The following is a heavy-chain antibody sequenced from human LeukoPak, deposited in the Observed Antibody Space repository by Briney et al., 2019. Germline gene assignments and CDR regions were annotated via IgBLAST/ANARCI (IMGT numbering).Heavy chain of an antibody. CDR2: IYYGGST. V-gene: IGHV4-38-2*02. Sequence: SETLSLTCIVSGYSISSGYYWGWIRQPPGKGLEWIGSIYYGGSTYYNPSLKSRVTISVDTSKNQFSLKLSSVTAADTAVYYCARQWGYYDILTGYYGAYYFDYWGQGTLVTVSS. J-gene: IGHJ4*02. CDR3: ARQWGYYDILTGYYGAYYFDY. CDR1: GYSISSGYY. D-gene: IGHD3-9*01.